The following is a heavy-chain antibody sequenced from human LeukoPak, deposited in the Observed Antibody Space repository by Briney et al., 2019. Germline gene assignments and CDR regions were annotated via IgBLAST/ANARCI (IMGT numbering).Heavy chain of an antibody. J-gene: IGHJ4*02. CDR3: ARLLVTEYKSGWYGHNFDH. CDR2: ISAYNGHT. CDR1: GYTFTSYG. D-gene: IGHD6-13*01. Sequence: GASVKVSCKASGYTFTSYGISWVRQAPGQGLEWMGWISAYNGHTSYAQKFQGVFTMTTDTSTDTAYMELRSLRSDDTAVYYCARLLVTEYKSGWYGHNFDHWGQGTQVTVSS. V-gene: IGHV1-18*01.